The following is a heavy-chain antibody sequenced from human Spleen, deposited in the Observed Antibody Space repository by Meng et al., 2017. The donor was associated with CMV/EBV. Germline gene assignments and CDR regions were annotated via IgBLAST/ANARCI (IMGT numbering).Heavy chain of an antibody. V-gene: IGHV3-23*03. Sequence: GESLKISCAASGFTFTTYAMSWVRQAPGRGLEWVSVIYSGGTKHYGDSVKGRFTISRDNSKNTLYLQMNSLRAEDTAVYYCAKDRDCSSTSCYAYYYYGMDVWGQGTTVTVSS. CDR1: GFTFTTYA. D-gene: IGHD2-2*01. CDR2: IYSGGTK. J-gene: IGHJ6*02. CDR3: AKDRDCSSTSCYAYYYYGMDV.